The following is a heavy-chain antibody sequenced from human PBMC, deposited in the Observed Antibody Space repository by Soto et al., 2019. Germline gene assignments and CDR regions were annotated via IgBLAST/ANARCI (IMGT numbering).Heavy chain of an antibody. D-gene: IGHD1-26*01. J-gene: IGHJ6*02. CDR3: TTPSSGSYSGFYYYYGMDV. CDR2: IKSKTDGGTT. CDR1: GFTFSNAW. V-gene: IGHV3-15*01. Sequence: EVQLVESGGGLVKPGGSLRLSCAASGFTFSNAWMSWVRQAPGKGLEWVGRIKSKTDGGTTDYAAPVKGRFTISRDYSKNTLYLQMNSLKTEDTAVYYCTTPSSGSYSGFYYYYGMDVWGQGTTVTVSS.